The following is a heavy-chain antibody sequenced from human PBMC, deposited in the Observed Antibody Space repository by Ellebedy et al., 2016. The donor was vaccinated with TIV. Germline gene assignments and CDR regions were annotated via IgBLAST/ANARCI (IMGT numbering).Heavy chain of an antibody. CDR3: ARRTTGTTYAFDI. V-gene: IGHV4-59*08. D-gene: IGHD1-1*01. CDR1: GGSISSYY. CDR2: IYYSGST. J-gene: IGHJ3*02. Sequence: SETLSLTCTVSGGSISSYYWSWIRQPPGKGLEWIGYIYYSGSTNYNPSLKSRVTISVDTSKNQFSLKLSSVTAADTAVYYCARRTTGTTYAFDIWGQGTMVTVSS.